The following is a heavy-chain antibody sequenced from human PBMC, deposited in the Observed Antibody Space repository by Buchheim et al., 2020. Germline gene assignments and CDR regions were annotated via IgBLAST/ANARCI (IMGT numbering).Heavy chain of an antibody. V-gene: IGHV3-7*01. CDR1: RFTFSTYW. Sequence: ELQLVESGGGLVQPGGSLRLSCAASRFTFSTYWMNWVRQAPGKGLEWVASIKQDDSEKYYVGSVKGRFTILRDNDKNALNLQMNSLRAEDTAVYYCASSYNWNHGSKFDYWGQGTL. CDR2: IKQDDSEK. J-gene: IGHJ4*02. D-gene: IGHD1-14*01. CDR3: ASSYNWNHGSKFDY.